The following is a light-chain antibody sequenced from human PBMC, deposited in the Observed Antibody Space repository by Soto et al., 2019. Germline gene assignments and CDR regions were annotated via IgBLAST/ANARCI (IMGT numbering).Light chain of an antibody. V-gene: IGKV3-20*01. CDR1: PSVSSSY. J-gene: IGKJ4*02. Sequence: EIVLTPSPGTLSLSPGERATLSCRASPSVSSSYLAWYQQKPGQAPRHLIYGASSRATGIPDRFSGSGSGTDFNRTISRLEPEDFAVYYCQQYGSSPLTCGGGIKVEIK. CDR2: GAS. CDR3: QQYGSSPLT.